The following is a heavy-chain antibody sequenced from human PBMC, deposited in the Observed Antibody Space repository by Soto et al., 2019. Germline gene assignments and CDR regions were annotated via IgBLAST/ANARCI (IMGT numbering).Heavy chain of an antibody. V-gene: IGHV3-21*01. CDR3: ARVMCGDCSSYYYYSMDV. D-gene: IGHD2-21*02. J-gene: IGHJ6*02. CDR2: IGTTSSYI. Sequence: LRLSCAASGFTFGTYTMNWVRQAPGKGLEWVSSIGTTSSYIYYADSVRGRFTISRDNAKDSLYLQMSSLRAEDTAVYYCARVMCGDCSSYYYYSMDVWGQGTTVTVSS. CDR1: GFTFGTYT.